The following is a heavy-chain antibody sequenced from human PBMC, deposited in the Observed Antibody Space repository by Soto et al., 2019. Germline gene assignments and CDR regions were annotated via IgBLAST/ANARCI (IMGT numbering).Heavy chain of an antibody. J-gene: IGHJ4*02. Sequence: QITLKESGPTLVEPTQTLTLTCTFSGFSLNTHAVGVGWIRKPPGEALEWLALIYGNNDKRYSPYLRSRLTITKDTSKNQVVLTMTNMDPVDTATYYCAHSPRPPTYTTSAYDYWGQGTLVTVSS. V-gene: IGHV2-5*01. CDR3: AHSPRPPTYTTSAYDY. CDR2: IYGNNDK. D-gene: IGHD2-2*02. CDR1: GFSLNTHAVG.